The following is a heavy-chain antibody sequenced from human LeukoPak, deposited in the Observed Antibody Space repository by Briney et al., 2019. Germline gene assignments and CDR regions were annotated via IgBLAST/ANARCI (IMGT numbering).Heavy chain of an antibody. Sequence: PSETLSLTCAVYGGSFSGYYWSWIRQPPGKGLEWIGEINHGGSTNYNPSLKSRVTISVDTSKDQFSLKLSSVTAADTAVYYCARSPITRFDYWGQGTLVTVSS. V-gene: IGHV4-34*01. D-gene: IGHD3-16*01. CDR3: ARSPITRFDY. J-gene: IGHJ4*02. CDR1: GGSFSGYY. CDR2: INHGGST.